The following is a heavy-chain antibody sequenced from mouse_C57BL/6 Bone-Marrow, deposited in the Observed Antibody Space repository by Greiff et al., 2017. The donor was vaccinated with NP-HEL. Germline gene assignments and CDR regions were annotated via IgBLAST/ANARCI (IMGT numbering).Heavy chain of an antibody. D-gene: IGHD4-1*02. CDR3: ARGQLGLFAY. J-gene: IGHJ3*01. CDR2: INPGSGGT. CDR1: GYAFTNYL. V-gene: IGHV1-54*01. Sequence: VQLQQSGAELVRPGTSVKVSCKASGYAFTNYLIEWVKQRPGQGLEWIGVINPGSGGTNYNEKFKGKATLTADKSSSTAYMQLSSLTSEDAAVYFCARGQLGLFAYWGQGTLVTVSA.